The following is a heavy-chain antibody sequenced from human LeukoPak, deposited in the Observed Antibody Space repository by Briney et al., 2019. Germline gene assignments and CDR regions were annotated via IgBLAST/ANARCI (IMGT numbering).Heavy chain of an antibody. CDR3: AKRARRVLLWFGETTPFDY. Sequence: GGSLRLSCAASGFTFSSYAMSWVRQAPGKGLEWVSAISGSGGSTYYADSVKGRFTISRDNSKNTLYLQMNSLRAEDTAVYYGAKRARRVLLWFGETTPFDYWGQGTLVTVSS. D-gene: IGHD3-10*01. J-gene: IGHJ4*02. CDR2: ISGSGGST. V-gene: IGHV3-23*01. CDR1: GFTFSSYA.